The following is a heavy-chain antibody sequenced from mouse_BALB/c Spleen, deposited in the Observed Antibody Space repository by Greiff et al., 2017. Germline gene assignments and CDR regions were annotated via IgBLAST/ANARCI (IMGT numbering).Heavy chain of an antibody. CDR1: GFSLTSYG. D-gene: IGHD1-2*01. V-gene: IGHV2-9*02. CDR2: IWAGGST. J-gene: IGHJ1*01. CDR3: ARGLLRPRYFDV. Sequence: VHLVESGPGLVAPSQSLSITCTVSGFSLTSYGVHWVRQPPGKGLEWLGVIWAGGSTNYNSALMSRLSISKDNSKSQVFLKMNSLQTDDTAMYYCARGLLRPRYFDVWGAGTTVTVSS.